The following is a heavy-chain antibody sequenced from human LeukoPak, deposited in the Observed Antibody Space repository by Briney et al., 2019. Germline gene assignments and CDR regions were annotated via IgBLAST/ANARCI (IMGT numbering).Heavy chain of an antibody. CDR2: IYYSGST. V-gene: IGHV4-31*03. CDR3: ARGGQLGFPFDY. CDR1: GGSISSGGYY. D-gene: IGHD5-18*01. Sequence: SETLSLTCTVSGGSISSGGYYWSWIRQHPGKGLEWIGYIYYSGSTYYNPSLKSRVTMSVDTSKNQFSLKLSSVTAADTAVYYCARGGQLGFPFDYWGQGTLVTVSS. J-gene: IGHJ4*02.